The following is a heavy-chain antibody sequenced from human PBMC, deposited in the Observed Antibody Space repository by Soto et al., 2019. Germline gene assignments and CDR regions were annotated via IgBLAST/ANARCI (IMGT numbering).Heavy chain of an antibody. J-gene: IGHJ4*02. CDR3: AFYDFSGRTCSDY. Sequence: QVQLQQWGAGLLKPSETLSLTCAVYGGSFTEYYWNWVRQYPGKGLEWIGDVSHTGSAKYNPSLKSRVAMSIDKSKNQLSLTMNFVTAADTAVLYCAFYDFSGRTCSDYWCQGTLVTVSS. CDR1: GGSFTEYY. CDR2: VSHTGSA. D-gene: IGHD3-3*01. V-gene: IGHV4-34*01.